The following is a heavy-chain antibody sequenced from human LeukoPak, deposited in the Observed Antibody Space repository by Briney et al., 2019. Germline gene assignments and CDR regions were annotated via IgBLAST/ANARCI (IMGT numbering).Heavy chain of an antibody. CDR1: GGSISSGGYY. Sequence: PSETLSLTCTVSGGSISSGGYYWSWIRQHPGKGLEWIGYIYYSGSTYYNPSLKSRVTISVDTSKNQFSLKLSSVTAADTAVYYCARDDATAAGAFDIWGQGTMVTVSS. D-gene: IGHD4-17*01. V-gene: IGHV4-31*03. J-gene: IGHJ3*02. CDR3: ARDDATAAGAFDI. CDR2: IYYSGST.